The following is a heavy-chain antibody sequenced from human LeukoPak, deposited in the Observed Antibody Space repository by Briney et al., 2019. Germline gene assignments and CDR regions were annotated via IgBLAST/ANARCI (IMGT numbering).Heavy chain of an antibody. CDR2: MNPVTGDS. CDR1: GYSFTGYY. Sequence: PQASVTVSCKASGYSFTGYYINWVRQAPGQGLEWMGWMNPVTGDSTYEQRFQGRVTMTGDTSISTAYMELGWLTSDDTAVYYCVRARTYYFDYWGQGTLATVSS. CDR3: VRARTYYFDY. J-gene: IGHJ4*02. V-gene: IGHV1-2*02.